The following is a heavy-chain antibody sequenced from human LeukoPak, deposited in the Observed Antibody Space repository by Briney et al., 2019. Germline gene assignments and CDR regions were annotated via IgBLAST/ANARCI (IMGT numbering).Heavy chain of an antibody. CDR2: ISGSGGST. Sequence: GGSLRLSCAASGFTFSSYAMSWVRQAPGKGLEWVSAISGSGGSTHYADSVKGRFTISRDNSKNTLYLQRNSLRAEDTAVYYCAKDLYYYGSGSWAVWGQGTTVTVSS. CDR3: AKDLYYYGSGSWAV. V-gene: IGHV3-23*01. CDR1: GFTFSSYA. D-gene: IGHD3-10*01. J-gene: IGHJ6*02.